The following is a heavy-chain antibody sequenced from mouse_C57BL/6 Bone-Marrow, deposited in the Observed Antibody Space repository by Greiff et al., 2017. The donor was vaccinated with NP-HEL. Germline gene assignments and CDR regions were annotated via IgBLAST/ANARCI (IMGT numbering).Heavy chain of an antibody. CDR2: IYPGDGDT. CDR1: GYAFSSSW. CDR3: ARRRPPSDWYFDV. J-gene: IGHJ1*03. V-gene: IGHV1-82*01. Sequence: QVQLQQPGTELVKPGASVKISCKASGYAFSSSWMNWVKQRPGKGLEWIGRIYPGDGDTNYNGKFKGKATLTADKSSSTAYMQLSSLTSEDSAVYFCARRRPPSDWYFDVWGTGTTVTVSS.